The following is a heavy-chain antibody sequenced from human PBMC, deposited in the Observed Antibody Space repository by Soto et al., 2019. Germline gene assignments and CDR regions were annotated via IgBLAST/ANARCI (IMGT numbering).Heavy chain of an antibody. V-gene: IGHV3-48*01. Sequence: EVQLVESGGGLVQPGGSLRLSCAASGFTFSSYSMNWVCQAPGKGLEWVSYISSSSSTMFYADSVKGRFTISRDNAKNSLYLQMSSLRADDTAVYYCARAVAAGDYWGQGTLVTVSS. CDR3: ARAVAAGDY. J-gene: IGHJ4*02. CDR2: ISSSSSTM. D-gene: IGHD3-10*01. CDR1: GFTFSSYS.